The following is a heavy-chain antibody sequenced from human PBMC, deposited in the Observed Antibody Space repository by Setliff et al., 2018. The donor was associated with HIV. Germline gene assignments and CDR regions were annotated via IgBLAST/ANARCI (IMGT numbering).Heavy chain of an antibody. CDR1: GGSINTPTYY. D-gene: IGHD2-21*02. J-gene: IGHJ6*03. CDR2: IHYSGTT. CDR3: ARGVLITKRVTQTGGYYYYTDV. Sequence: SETLSLTCGVSGGSINTPTYYWGWIRQPPGKGLEWIGSIHYSGTTYYNPSLKSRVTISIDTSKRHFSLKLSSVTAADTAVYSCARGVLITKRVTQTGGYYYYTDVWGKGTTVTVSS. V-gene: IGHV4-39*02.